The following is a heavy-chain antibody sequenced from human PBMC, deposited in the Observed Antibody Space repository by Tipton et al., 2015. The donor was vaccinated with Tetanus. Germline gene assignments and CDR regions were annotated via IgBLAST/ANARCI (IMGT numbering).Heavy chain of an antibody. J-gene: IGHJ3*01. Sequence: SLRLSCAASGSIFSDYYMTWIRQAQGKGLEWVSYITSGNFTNYADSVKGSFTISRDNAKNSLYLQMNGLTAEDTAIYYWASPKIKWGSSAFYVWGQGTMVAVSS. D-gene: IGHD7-27*01. CDR3: ASPKIKWGSSAFYV. CDR1: GSIFSDYY. V-gene: IGHV3-11*06. CDR2: ITSGNFT.